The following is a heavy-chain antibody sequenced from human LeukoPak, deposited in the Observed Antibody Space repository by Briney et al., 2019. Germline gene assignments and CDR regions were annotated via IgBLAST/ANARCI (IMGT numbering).Heavy chain of an antibody. CDR1: GFIFSSYG. V-gene: IGHV3-23*01. CDR2: ISGSGGST. J-gene: IGHJ6*03. D-gene: IGHD1-26*01. CDR3: AKERYSGSYYYHYYMDV. Sequence: PGGSLRLSCAASGFIFSSYGMSWVRQAPGKGREWVPAISGSGGSTYYTVFVKGRFTIFRDNSKDTLYPQMNNLEAQDTAVYCCAKERYSGSYYYHYYMDVWGKGTTVTISS.